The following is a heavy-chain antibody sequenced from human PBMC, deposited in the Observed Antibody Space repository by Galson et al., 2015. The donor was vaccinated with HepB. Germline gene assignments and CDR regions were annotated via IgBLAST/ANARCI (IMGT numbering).Heavy chain of an antibody. D-gene: IGHD3-9*01. CDR2: IIPIFGTA. J-gene: IGHJ6*03. V-gene: IGHV1-69*13. CDR1: GGTFSSYA. CDR3: ARGGYFDWLLSPPYYYYYMDV. Sequence: SVKVSCKASGGTFSSYAISWVRQAPGQGLEWMGGIIPIFGTANYAQKFQGRVTITADESTSTAYMELSSLRSEDTAVYYCARGGYFDWLLSPPYYYYYMDVWGRGTTVTVSS.